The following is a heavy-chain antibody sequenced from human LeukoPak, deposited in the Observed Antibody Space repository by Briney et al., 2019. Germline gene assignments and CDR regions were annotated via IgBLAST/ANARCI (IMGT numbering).Heavy chain of an antibody. CDR1: GGSISSGGYY. D-gene: IGHD3-3*01. J-gene: IGHJ4*02. CDR3: ARGPRGDFWSGYDDY. Sequence: PSQTLSLTCTVSGGSISSGGYYWSWIRQPPGMGLEWIGYIYHSGSTYYNPSLKSRVTISVDRSKNQFSLKLSSVTAADTAVYYCARGPRGDFWSGYDDYWGQGTLATVSS. CDR2: IYHSGST. V-gene: IGHV4-30-2*01.